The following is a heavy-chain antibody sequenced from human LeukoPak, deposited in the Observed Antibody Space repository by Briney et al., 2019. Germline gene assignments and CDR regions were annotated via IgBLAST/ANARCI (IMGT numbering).Heavy chain of an antibody. D-gene: IGHD5-12*01. V-gene: IGHV4-61*02. CDR3: ARDREVAPSWFDP. J-gene: IGHJ5*02. CDR1: GGSMSSGNYY. Sequence: PSETLSLTCSASGGSMSSGNYYWSWIRQPAGKGLEWIGRIYASGSTNYNPSLKSRVTISVDTSKNQFSLRLTSVTAADTAVYYCARDREVAPSWFDPWGQGTLVTVSS. CDR2: IYASGST.